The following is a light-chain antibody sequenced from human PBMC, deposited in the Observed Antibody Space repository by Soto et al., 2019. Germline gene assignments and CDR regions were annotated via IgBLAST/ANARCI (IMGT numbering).Light chain of an antibody. CDR3: QQRNVWPPIT. J-gene: IGKJ5*01. CDR2: DST. V-gene: IGKV3-11*01. CDR1: QSIHTS. Sequence: VLTQTPATLSLSPGERATLSCRAGQSIHTSLAWYQQKPGRPPRLVVYDSTLRANGVPDRFGGSRSGTEFTLTINNLEPEDFAVYYCQQRNVWPPITFGQRRRLEI.